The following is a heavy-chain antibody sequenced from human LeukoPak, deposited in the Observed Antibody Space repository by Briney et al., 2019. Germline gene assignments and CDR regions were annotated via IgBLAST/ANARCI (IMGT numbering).Heavy chain of an antibody. Sequence: PSETLSLTCTVSGGSISSGSYYWSWIRQPAGKGLEWIGRIYTSGSTNYNPSLKSRVTISVDTSKNQFSLKLSSVTAADTAVYYCARDKTTTYCSSTSCYEGFDPWGQGTLVTVSS. CDR1: GGSISSGSYY. J-gene: IGHJ5*02. CDR2: IYTSGST. V-gene: IGHV4-61*02. D-gene: IGHD2-2*01. CDR3: ARDKTTTYCSSTSCYEGFDP.